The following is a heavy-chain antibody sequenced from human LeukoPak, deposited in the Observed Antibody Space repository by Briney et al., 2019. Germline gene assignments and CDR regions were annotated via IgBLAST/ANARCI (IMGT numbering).Heavy chain of an antibody. CDR1: GFTFSSYW. Sequence: GGSLRLSCAASGFTFSSYWMSWVRQAPGKGLEWVSAISGSGGSTYYADSVKGRFTISRDNSKNTLYLQMNSLRAEDTAVYYCAKDGGYSYGWYFDYWGQGTLVTVSS. V-gene: IGHV3-23*01. J-gene: IGHJ4*02. CDR3: AKDGGYSYGWYFDY. CDR2: ISGSGGST. D-gene: IGHD5-18*01.